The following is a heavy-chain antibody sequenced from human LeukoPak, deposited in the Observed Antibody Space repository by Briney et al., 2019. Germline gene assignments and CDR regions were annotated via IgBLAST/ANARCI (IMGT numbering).Heavy chain of an antibody. Sequence: SETLSLTCTVSSGSISSFDWSWIRQPAGKGLEWIGRIYTSGSPNYNPSLKSRVTMSVDTSKNQFSLKLSSVTAADTAVYYCARLTSSWYQDWYFDLWGRGTLVTVSS. CDR1: SGSISSFD. V-gene: IGHV4-4*07. CDR3: ARLTSSWYQDWYFDL. J-gene: IGHJ2*01. D-gene: IGHD6-13*01. CDR2: IYTSGSP.